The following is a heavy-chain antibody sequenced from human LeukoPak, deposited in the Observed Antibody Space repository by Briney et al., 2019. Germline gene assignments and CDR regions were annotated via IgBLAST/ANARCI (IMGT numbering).Heavy chain of an antibody. CDR3: ARVPGKRGYSGYDLY. V-gene: IGHV3-48*01. Sequence: PGGSLRLSCAASGFTCSSYSMDWIRQAPGKGLEWVSYVSSSSSTIYYADSVKGLFTISRDNAKNSLYLQMNSLRAEDTTVYYCARVPGKRGYSGYDLYWGQGTLVTVSS. D-gene: IGHD5-12*01. CDR2: VSSSSSTI. CDR1: GFTCSSYS. J-gene: IGHJ4*02.